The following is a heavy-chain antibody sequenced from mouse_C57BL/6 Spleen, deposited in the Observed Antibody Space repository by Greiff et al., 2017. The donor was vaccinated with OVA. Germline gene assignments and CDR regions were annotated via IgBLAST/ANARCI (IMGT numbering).Heavy chain of an antibody. J-gene: IGHJ2*01. D-gene: IGHD1-1*01. V-gene: IGHV1-62-2*01. CDR3: ARHEDIGGYYGSFDY. CDR2: FYPGSGSI. CDR1: GYTFTEYT. Sequence: VQLHQSGAELVKPGASVKLSCKASGYTFTEYTIHWVKQRSGQGLEWIGWFYPGSGSIKYNEKFKDKATLTADKSSSTVYMELRRLTSEDSAVDFCARHEDIGGYYGSFDYWGQGTTLTVSS.